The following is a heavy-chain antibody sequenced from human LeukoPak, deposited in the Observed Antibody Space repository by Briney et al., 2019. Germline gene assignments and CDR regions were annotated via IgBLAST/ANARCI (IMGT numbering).Heavy chain of an antibody. J-gene: IGHJ4*02. Sequence: PSQTLSLTCTVSGGSISSGSYYWSWIRQHPGMGLEWIGYIYYSGRTYYNPSLKSRLTISVDASNNQFSLRLSSATAADTAVYFCARDRDGYNSLDYWGQGTLVTVSS. CDR3: ARDRDGYNSLDY. V-gene: IGHV4-31*03. D-gene: IGHD5-24*01. CDR1: GGSISSGSYY. CDR2: IYYSGRT.